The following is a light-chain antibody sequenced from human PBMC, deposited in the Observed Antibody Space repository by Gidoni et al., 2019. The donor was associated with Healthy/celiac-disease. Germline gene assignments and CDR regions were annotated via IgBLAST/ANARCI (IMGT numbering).Light chain of an antibody. V-gene: IGKV1-33*01. CDR3: QQYDN. Sequence: DIQMTQSPSSLSASVGDRVTITCQASQDISNYLNWYQQKPGKAPKLLIYDASNVETGVPSRFSGSGSGTDFTFTISSLQPEDIATYYCQQYDNFGQGTRLEIK. CDR1: QDISNY. J-gene: IGKJ5*01. CDR2: DAS.